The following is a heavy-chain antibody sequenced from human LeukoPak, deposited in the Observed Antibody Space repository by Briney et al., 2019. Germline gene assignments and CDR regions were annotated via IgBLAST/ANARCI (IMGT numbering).Heavy chain of an antibody. CDR2: ISGSGGST. V-gene: IGHV3-23*01. CDR3: ARGSSWSYDS. J-gene: IGHJ5*02. D-gene: IGHD3-16*01. CDR1: GFAFSTYA. Sequence: GGSLRLSCAASGFAFSTYAMSWVRQAPGKGLDWVSSISGSGGSTYYADSVKGRFTISRDNSKNTLHLQMNSLRAEDTAVYYCARGSSWSYDSWGRGTLVTVSS.